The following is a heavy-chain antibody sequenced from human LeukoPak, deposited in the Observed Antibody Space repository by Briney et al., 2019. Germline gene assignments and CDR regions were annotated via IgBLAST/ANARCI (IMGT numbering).Heavy chain of an antibody. D-gene: IGHD5-12*01. V-gene: IGHV4-4*09. Sequence: SETLSLTCSVYSDSISTSSWGWVRQPPGQGLELIGYINSSGSTDHNPSLKSRVRFSVDTSKNQFSLKLNSVTAADTALYYCGRLGRVAAAGAYDYLSMDVWGQGITVTVSS. CDR3: GRLGRVAAAGAYDYLSMDV. CDR2: INSSGST. CDR1: SDSISTSS. J-gene: IGHJ6*02.